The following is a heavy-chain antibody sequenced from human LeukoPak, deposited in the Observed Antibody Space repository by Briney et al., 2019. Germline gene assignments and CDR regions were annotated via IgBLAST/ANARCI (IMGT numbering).Heavy chain of an antibody. J-gene: IGHJ4*02. Sequence: SETLSLTCTVSGGSISPYYWSWIRQPPGKRLEWIGYIFYSGSTSFSPSLKSRVTMSVDTSKNQFSLKLSSVTAADTAVYYCASPAGGTYYYDSSGYYSFDYWGQGTLVTVSS. D-gene: IGHD3-22*01. CDR1: GGSISPYY. CDR3: ASPAGGTYYYDSSGYYSFDY. CDR2: IFYSGST. V-gene: IGHV4-59*12.